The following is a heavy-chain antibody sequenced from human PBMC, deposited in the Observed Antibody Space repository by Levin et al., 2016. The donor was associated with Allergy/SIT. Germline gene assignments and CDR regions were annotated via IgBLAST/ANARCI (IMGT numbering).Heavy chain of an antibody. Sequence: GESLKISCNGSGYNFATNWIGWVRQMPGKGLEWMGIIYPGDSETRYSPSFQGQVTISADKSISTAYLQWSSLKASDTAVYYCARHGDYERYFDYWGQGTLVTVSS. CDR3: ARHGDYERYFDY. CDR1: GYNFATNW. J-gene: IGHJ4*02. CDR2: IYPGDSET. D-gene: IGHD4-17*01. V-gene: IGHV5-51*01.